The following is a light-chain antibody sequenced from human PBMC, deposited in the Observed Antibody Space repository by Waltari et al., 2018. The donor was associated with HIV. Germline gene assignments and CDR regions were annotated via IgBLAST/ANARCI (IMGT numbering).Light chain of an antibody. V-gene: IGLV1-44*01. CDR1: SSNSGSNA. Sequence: QSVLTQPPSAFGSPGQRLTISCSGSSSNSGSNAVNWYQHLPGTAPTLLIIGNDQRPSGVPARSSGSKSGTSASLAISGLRSEDEGEYYCASWDDSLKVVVFGGGTKLTV. CDR3: ASWDDSLKVVV. CDR2: GND. J-gene: IGLJ2*01.